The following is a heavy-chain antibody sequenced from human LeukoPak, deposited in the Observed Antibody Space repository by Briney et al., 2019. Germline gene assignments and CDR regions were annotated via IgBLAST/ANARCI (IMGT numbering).Heavy chain of an antibody. D-gene: IGHD6-19*01. CDR2: ISSSGSTI. V-gene: IGHV3-48*04. CDR1: GFSFSSYG. J-gene: IGHJ4*02. CDR3: AKDAAGYSSGWSTFDY. Sequence: PGGSLRLSCAASGFSFSSYGVSWVRQAPGKGLERVSYISSSGSTIYYADSVKGRFTISRDNAKNSLYLQMNSLRAEDTAVYYCAKDAAGYSSGWSTFDYWGQGTLVTVSS.